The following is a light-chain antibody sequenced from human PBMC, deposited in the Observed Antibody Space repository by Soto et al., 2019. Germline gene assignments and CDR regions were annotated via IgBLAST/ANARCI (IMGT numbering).Light chain of an antibody. V-gene: IGLV1-40*01. J-gene: IGLJ1*01. Sequence: QSVLTQPPSVSGATGQRVTISCTGSSSNIGAGYDVHWYQQLPGTAPKLLIYDNSNRPSGVPDRFSGSQSGTSASLAITGLQAEDEADYYCQSYDSSLSGYYVFGTRTKVTVL. CDR1: SSNIGAGYD. CDR3: QSYDSSLSGYYV. CDR2: DNS.